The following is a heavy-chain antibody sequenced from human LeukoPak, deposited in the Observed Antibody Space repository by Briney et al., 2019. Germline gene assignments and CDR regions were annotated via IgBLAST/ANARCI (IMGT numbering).Heavy chain of an antibody. D-gene: IGHD2-21*01. J-gene: IGHJ4*02. V-gene: IGHV3-49*04. CDR1: GFTFGDYA. Sequence: PGGSLRLSCTASGFTFGDYAMSWVRQAPGKGLEWVGFIRSKAYGGTTEYAASVKGRFTISRDDSKSIAYLQMNSLKTEDTAVYYCTIGVFPNYWGQGTLVTVSS. CDR2: IRSKAYGGTT. CDR3: TIGVFPNY.